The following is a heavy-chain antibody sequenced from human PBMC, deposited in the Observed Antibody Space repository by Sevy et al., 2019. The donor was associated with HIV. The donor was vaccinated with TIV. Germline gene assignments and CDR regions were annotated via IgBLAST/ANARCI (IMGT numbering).Heavy chain of an antibody. CDR2: ISSSSTTI. D-gene: IGHD3-3*01. CDR1: GLTFSSSS. CDR3: ARGFMGADYYYGMDV. J-gene: IGHJ6*02. Sequence: GGSLRLSCVASGLTFSSSSVNWVRQAPGKGLEWVSYISSSSTTIYYADSVKGRFTISRDNAKNSLYLQMNSLRDEDTAVYYCARGFMGADYYYGMDVWGQGTTVTVSS. V-gene: IGHV3-48*02.